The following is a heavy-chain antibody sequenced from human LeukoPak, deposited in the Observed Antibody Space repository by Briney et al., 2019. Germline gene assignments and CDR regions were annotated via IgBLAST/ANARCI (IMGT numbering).Heavy chain of an antibody. V-gene: IGHV3-30-3*01. Sequence: PGRSLRLSCAASGFTFSSYAMHWVRQAPGKGLEWVAVISYDGSNKYYADSVKGRFTISRDNSKNTLYLQMNSLRAEDTAVYYCARDQGYCTNGVCPYYYYGMDVWGQGTTVTVSS. J-gene: IGHJ6*02. CDR3: ARDQGYCTNGVCPYYYYGMDV. D-gene: IGHD2-8*01. CDR2: ISYDGSNK. CDR1: GFTFSSYA.